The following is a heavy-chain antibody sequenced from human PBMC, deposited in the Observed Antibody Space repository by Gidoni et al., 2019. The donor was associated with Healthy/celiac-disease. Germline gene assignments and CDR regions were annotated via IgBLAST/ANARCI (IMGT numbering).Heavy chain of an antibody. Sequence: LEWVSAISGSGGSTYYADSVKGRFTISRDNSKNTLYLQMNSLRAEDTAVYYCAKAGHYWGQGTLVTVSS. J-gene: IGHJ4*02. CDR2: ISGSGGST. CDR3: AKAGHY. V-gene: IGHV3-23*01.